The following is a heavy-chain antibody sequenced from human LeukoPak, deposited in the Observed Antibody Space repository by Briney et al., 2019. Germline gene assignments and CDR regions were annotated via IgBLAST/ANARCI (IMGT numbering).Heavy chain of an antibody. Sequence: PSEILSLTCTVSGGSISSYYWSWIRQPPGKGLEWIGYIYYSGSTNYNPSLKSRVTISVDTSKNQFSLKLSSVTAAGTAVYYCARRGRIDGLDYWGQGTLVTVSS. D-gene: IGHD5-24*01. CDR2: IYYSGST. CDR1: GGSISSYY. J-gene: IGHJ4*02. V-gene: IGHV4-59*08. CDR3: ARRGRIDGLDY.